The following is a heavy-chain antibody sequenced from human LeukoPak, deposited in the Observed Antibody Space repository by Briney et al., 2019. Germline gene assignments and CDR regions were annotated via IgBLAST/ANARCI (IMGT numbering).Heavy chain of an antibody. CDR2: IIPILGIA. CDR1: GYTFTSYA. J-gene: IGHJ5*02. Sequence: SVKVSCKASGYTFTSYAISWVRQAPGQGLEWMGRIIPILGIANYAQKFQGRVTITADKSTSTAYMELSSLRSEDTAVYYCARGVIVVVPAAPNWFDPWGQGTLVTVSS. D-gene: IGHD2-2*01. V-gene: IGHV1-69*04. CDR3: ARGVIVVVPAAPNWFDP.